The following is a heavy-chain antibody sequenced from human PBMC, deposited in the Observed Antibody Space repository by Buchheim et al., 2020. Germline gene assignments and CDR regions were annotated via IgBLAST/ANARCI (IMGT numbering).Heavy chain of an antibody. CDR1: GGSVSSAAYY. J-gene: IGHJ5*02. V-gene: IGHV4-61*08. CDR2: IYYIGST. Sequence: QVQLQESGPGLVKPSETLSLTCSVSGGSVSSAAYYWSWLRQPPGKGLEWIGYIYYIGSTSYNPSLKSRVTMSVDMSKNQFSLKLSSVTAADTAIYYCARDHYCTNGVCYLGWFDPWGQGTL. CDR3: ARDHYCTNGVCYLGWFDP. D-gene: IGHD2-8*01.